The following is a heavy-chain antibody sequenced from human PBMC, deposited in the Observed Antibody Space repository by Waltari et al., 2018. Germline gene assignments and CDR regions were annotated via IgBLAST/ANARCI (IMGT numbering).Heavy chain of an antibody. CDR3: ARGPPISAKWELCWFDY. Sequence: EVQVMESGGGLIQTGESMRITYAAYGFEDSDNYMSWVRQAPGKGLEWVAVIYSGVSTYYADAVKGRFTISRDSSENTFYLQMSSLRVEDTAVYYCARGPPISAKWELCWFDYWGQGTLVTVSS. CDR2: IYSGVST. CDR1: GFEDSDNY. D-gene: IGHD3-16*01. J-gene: IGHJ4*02. V-gene: IGHV3-53*01.